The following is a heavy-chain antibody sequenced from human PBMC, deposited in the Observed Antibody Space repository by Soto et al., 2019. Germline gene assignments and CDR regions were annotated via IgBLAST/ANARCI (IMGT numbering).Heavy chain of an antibody. CDR3: ARLAYFDWLSHYYYYYMDV. CDR2: IKQDGSEK. D-gene: IGHD3-9*01. J-gene: IGHJ6*03. V-gene: IGHV3-7*01. Sequence: QPGGSLRLSCAASGFTFSSYWMSWVRQAPGKGLEWVANIKQDGSEKYYVDSVKGRFTISRDNAKNSLYLQMNSLRAEDTAVYYCARLAYFDWLSHYYYYYMDVWGKGTTVTVSS. CDR1: GFTFSSYW.